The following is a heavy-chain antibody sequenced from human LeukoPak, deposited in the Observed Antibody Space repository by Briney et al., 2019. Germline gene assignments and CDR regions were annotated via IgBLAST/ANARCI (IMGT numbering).Heavy chain of an antibody. J-gene: IGHJ6*02. CDR3: TRDVGSSWIYYYGMDV. CDR2: IRSKAYGGTT. V-gene: IGHV3-49*03. Sequence: PGGSLRLSCTASGFTFGDYAMSWFRQAPGKGLEWVGFIRSKAYGGTTEYAASVKGRFTISRDDSKSIAYLQMNSLKTEDTAVYYCTRDVGSSWIYYYGMDVWGQGTTVTVSS. CDR1: GFTFGDYA. D-gene: IGHD6-13*01.